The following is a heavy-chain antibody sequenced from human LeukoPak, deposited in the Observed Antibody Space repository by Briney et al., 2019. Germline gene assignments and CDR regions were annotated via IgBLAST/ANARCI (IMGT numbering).Heavy chain of an antibody. CDR1: GFTFSSYS. D-gene: IGHD6-13*01. Sequence: PGGSLRLSCAASGFTFSSYSMNWARQAPGKGLEWVSSISSSSSYIYYADSVKGRFTISRDNAKNSLYLQMNSLRAEDTAVYYCASRIAAAGSFDYWGQGTLVTVSS. CDR3: ASRIAAAGSFDY. CDR2: ISSSSSYI. V-gene: IGHV3-21*01. J-gene: IGHJ4*02.